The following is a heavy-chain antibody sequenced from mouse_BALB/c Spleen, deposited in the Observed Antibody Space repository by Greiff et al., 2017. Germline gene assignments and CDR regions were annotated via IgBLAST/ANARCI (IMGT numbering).Heavy chain of an antibody. D-gene: IGHD2-3*01. CDR1: GYTFTNYW. CDR2: IYPGGGYT. Sequence: QVQLQQSGAELVRPGTSVKISCKASGYTFTNYWLGWVKQRPGHGLEWIGDIYPGGGYTNYNEKFKGKATLTADTSSSTAYMQLSSLTSEDSAVYFCARLAYDGYLYYAMDYWGQGTSVTVSS. V-gene: IGHV1-63*02. J-gene: IGHJ4*01. CDR3: ARLAYDGYLYYAMDY.